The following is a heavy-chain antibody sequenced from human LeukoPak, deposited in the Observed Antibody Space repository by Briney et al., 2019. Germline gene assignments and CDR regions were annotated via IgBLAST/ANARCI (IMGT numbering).Heavy chain of an antibody. D-gene: IGHD5-18*01. CDR3: ARYNYGSEYFDY. CDR1: GYTSTSYG. CDR2: ISAYNGNT. Sequence: ASVKVSCKASGYTSTSYGIGWVRQAPGQGLEWMGWISAYNGNTNYAQKLQGRITMTIDTSTRTAYMELRSLRAEDTAVYYCARYNYGSEYFDYWGQGTLVTVSS. J-gene: IGHJ4*02. V-gene: IGHV1-18*01.